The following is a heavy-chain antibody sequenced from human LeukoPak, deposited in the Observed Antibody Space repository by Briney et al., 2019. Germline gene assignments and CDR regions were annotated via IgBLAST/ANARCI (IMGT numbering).Heavy chain of an antibody. CDR1: GFTFSSYG. Sequence: GGALRLSCAASGFTFSSYGMHWVRQAPGKVLEWVEVISYDGSNKYYADSVKGRFTISRDNSKNTLYLQMNSLRAEDTAVYYCAKNLGGEFDYWGQGTLVTVSS. J-gene: IGHJ4*02. D-gene: IGHD3-16*01. CDR3: AKNLGGEFDY. CDR2: ISYDGSNK. V-gene: IGHV3-30*18.